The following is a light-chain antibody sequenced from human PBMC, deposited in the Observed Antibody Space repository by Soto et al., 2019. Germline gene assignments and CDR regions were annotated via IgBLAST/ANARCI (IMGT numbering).Light chain of an antibody. CDR2: GAS. J-gene: IGKJ1*01. V-gene: IGKV3-20*01. CDR3: QQYGSSPVT. Sequence: EIVLTHSPGTLSLSPGERATLSFSSSQSVSSSYLAWYQQKPGQAPRLLIYGASSRATGIPDRFSGSGSGTDFTLTISRLEPEDFAVYYCQQYGSSPVTFGQGTKVDI. CDR1: QSVSSSY.